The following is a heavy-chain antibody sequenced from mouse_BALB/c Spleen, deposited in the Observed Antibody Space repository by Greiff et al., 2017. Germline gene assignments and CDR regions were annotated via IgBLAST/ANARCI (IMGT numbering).Heavy chain of an antibody. CDR2: ISSGSSTI. D-gene: IGHD2-4*01. Sequence: EVKLMESGGGLVQPGGSRKLSCAASGFTFSSFGMHWVRQAPEKGLEWVAYISSGSSTIYYADTVKGRFTISRDNPKNTLFLQMTSLRSEDTAMYYCARKAYDYEGGYAMDYWGQGTSVTVSS. CDR1: GFTFSSFG. V-gene: IGHV5-17*02. CDR3: ARKAYDYEGGYAMDY. J-gene: IGHJ4*01.